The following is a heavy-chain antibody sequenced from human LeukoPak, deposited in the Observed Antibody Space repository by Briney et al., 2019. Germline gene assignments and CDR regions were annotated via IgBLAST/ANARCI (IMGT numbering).Heavy chain of an antibody. V-gene: IGHV3-49*04. CDR3: TREDDSSGYYYEGEAFDY. D-gene: IGHD3-22*01. Sequence: GGSLRLSCAASGFTVSTNYMSWVRQAPGKGLEWVGFIRSKAYGGTTKYAASIKGRFTISRDDSEGIAYLQMNSLKTEDTAIYYCTREDDSSGYYYEGEAFDYWGQGTLVTVSS. CDR1: GFTVSTNY. CDR2: IRSKAYGGTT. J-gene: IGHJ4*02.